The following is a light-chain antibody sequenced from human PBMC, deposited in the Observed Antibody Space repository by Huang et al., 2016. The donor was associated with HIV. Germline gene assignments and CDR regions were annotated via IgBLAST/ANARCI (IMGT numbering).Light chain of an antibody. Sequence: DTQMTQSPSALSASVGDRVTITCRASQSIGTWLAWYQQKPGKPPKVLIYKASTLQGGVPSRFGGGGSGTEFTLTISSLQPDDFATYFCQQYNSYSGKFGQGTKVE. CDR2: KAS. CDR1: QSIGTW. J-gene: IGKJ1*01. V-gene: IGKV1-5*03. CDR3: QQYNSYSGK.